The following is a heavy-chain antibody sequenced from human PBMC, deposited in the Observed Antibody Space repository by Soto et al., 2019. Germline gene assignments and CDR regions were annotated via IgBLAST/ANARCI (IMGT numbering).Heavy chain of an antibody. CDR3: ARNILGGTTDY. V-gene: IGHV1-3*05. D-gene: IGHD1-7*01. CDR2: INSVNDHT. Sequence: QVHLVQSGAEEKNPGASVKVSCKASGYSFSTHAMHWVRQAPGQGLEWVGWINSVNDHTIYAEKFQGRVTITSDTSATTAYMELSSLTCEDTAIYYCARNILGGTTDYWGQGTLVTVSS. J-gene: IGHJ4*02. CDR1: GYSFSTHA.